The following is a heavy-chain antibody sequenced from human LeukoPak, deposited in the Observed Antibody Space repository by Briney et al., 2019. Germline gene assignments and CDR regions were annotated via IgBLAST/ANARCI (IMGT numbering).Heavy chain of an antibody. V-gene: IGHV4-59*01. Sequence: SETLSLTCTVSGGSISSYYWSWIRQPPGKGLEWIGYIYYSGSTNYSPSLKSRLTISVDTSKNQFSLKPSSVTAADTAVYYCARTYGSSGLGYFDLWGRGTLVTVSS. CDR2: IYYSGST. CDR1: GGSISSYY. D-gene: IGHD6-13*01. J-gene: IGHJ2*01. CDR3: ARTYGSSGLGYFDL.